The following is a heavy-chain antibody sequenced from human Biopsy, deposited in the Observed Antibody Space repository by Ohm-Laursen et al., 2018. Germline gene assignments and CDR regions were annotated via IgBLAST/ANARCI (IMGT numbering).Heavy chain of an antibody. V-gene: IGHV4-59*08. Sequence: TLSLTCTVSGDSINSSYWSWIRQAPGKGLVWLGFISNSGYTNYNPSLKSRVTISADTSKNQFSLKLGSVTVADTAVFYCARRGSGGRSFDYWGREPLVTVPS. D-gene: IGHD2-15*01. CDR3: ARRGSGGRSFDY. J-gene: IGHJ4*02. CDR2: ISNSGYT. CDR1: GDSINSSY.